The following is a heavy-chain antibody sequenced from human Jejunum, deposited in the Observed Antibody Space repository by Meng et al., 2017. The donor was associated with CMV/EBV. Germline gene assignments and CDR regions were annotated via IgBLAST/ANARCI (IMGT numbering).Heavy chain of an antibody. V-gene: IGHV4-59*01. CDR3: ARSLYQDTSGLNYGYYYQGMDV. CDR1: YY. Sequence: YYWSRSRQPPGEGLEWNGYIVYTGNTNYNPSLKSRATRSVDTSKNQCSLKLSSVTAADTAVYYCARSLYQDTSGLNYGYYYQGMDVWGQGTTVTVSS. CDR2: IVYTGNT. J-gene: IGHJ6*02. D-gene: IGHD3-22*01.